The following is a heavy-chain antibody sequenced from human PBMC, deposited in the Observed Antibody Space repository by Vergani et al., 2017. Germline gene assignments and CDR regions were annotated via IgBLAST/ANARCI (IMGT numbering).Heavy chain of an antibody. CDR1: GFTFSNFG. CDR3: ARDLRVLYNRFDP. D-gene: IGHD1-14*01. Sequence: QVQLVESAGGVVQPGGSLRLSCAASGFTFSNFGMHWIRQAPGKGLEWLAYIGKDGINTRYRDDVKGRFTVSRDNSKSTMYLQMNSLRDEDTGVYYWARDLRVLYNRFDPWGQGTLVTVSS. CDR2: IGKDGINT. J-gene: IGHJ5*02. V-gene: IGHV3-30*02.